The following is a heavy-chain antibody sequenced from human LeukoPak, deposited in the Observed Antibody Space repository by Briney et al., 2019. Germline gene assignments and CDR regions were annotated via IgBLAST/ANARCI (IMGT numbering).Heavy chain of an antibody. V-gene: IGHV1-8*03. CDR3: ARGPPIPLRNHYYMDV. D-gene: IGHD1-14*01. CDR2: MNPNSGNT. J-gene: IGHJ6*03. CDR1: GYTFTSYD. Sequence: ASVKVSCKASGYTFTSYDINWVRQATGQGLEWMGWMNPNSGNTGYAQKFQGRVTITRNTSISTAYMELSSLRSEDTAVYYCARGPPIPLRNHYYMDVWGKGTTVTVSS.